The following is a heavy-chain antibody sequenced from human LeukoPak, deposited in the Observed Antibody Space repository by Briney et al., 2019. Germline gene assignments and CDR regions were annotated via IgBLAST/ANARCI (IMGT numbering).Heavy chain of an antibody. J-gene: IGHJ4*02. CDR2: ISSSSSYI. CDR3: ARIHGDYFLDY. V-gene: IGHV3-21*01. D-gene: IGHD4-17*01. CDR1: GFTFSSYS. Sequence: GGSLRLSCSASGFTFSSYSMNWVRQAPGKGLEWVSSISSSSSYIYYADSVKGRFTISRDNAKNSLYLQMNSLRAEDTAVYYCARIHGDYFLDYWGQGTLVTVSS.